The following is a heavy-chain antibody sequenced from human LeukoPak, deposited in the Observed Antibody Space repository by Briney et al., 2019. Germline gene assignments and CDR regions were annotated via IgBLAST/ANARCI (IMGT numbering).Heavy chain of an antibody. D-gene: IGHD2-2*02. CDR2: INPNSGGT. V-gene: IGHV1-2*02. Sequence: ASVKVSCKASGYTFTGYYMHWVRQAPGQGLEWMGWINPNSGGTNYAQKFQGRVTMTRDTSISTAYMELSRLRSDDTAVYYCARMERGGAWGYCSGTHCYKSYFGMDVWGQGTTVTVS. CDR3: ARMERGGAWGYCSGTHCYKSYFGMDV. CDR1: GYTFTGYY. J-gene: IGHJ6*02.